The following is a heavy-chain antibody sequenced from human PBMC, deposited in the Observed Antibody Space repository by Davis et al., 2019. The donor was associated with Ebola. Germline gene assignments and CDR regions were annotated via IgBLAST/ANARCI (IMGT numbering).Heavy chain of an antibody. J-gene: IGHJ5*02. D-gene: IGHD2-2*02. CDR3: ARDISQLLYGDWFDP. CDR1: RYTFTGYY. V-gene: IGHV1-2*02. Sequence: ASVPVSCKASRYTFTGYYMHWVRQAPGQGLEWMGWINPNSGGTNYAQKFQGRVTMTRDTSISTAYMELSRLRSDDTAVYYCARDISQLLYGDWFDPWGQGTLVTVSS. CDR2: INPNSGGT.